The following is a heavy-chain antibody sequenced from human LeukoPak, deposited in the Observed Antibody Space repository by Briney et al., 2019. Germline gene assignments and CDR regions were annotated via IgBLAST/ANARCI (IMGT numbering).Heavy chain of an antibody. CDR1: GFTFSNYW. D-gene: IGHD3-22*01. V-gene: IGHV3-23*01. Sequence: GGCLRLSCAASGFTFSNYWMHWVRQVQGKGLEWVSAIRGSGGSTYYADSVNGRFTISRDNLKNTPYLSMRSLRPEVAAEYYCAKNYYDSSGYGFDFWGQGTLVTVSS. J-gene: IGHJ4*02. CDR3: AKNYYDSSGYGFDF. CDR2: IRGSGGST.